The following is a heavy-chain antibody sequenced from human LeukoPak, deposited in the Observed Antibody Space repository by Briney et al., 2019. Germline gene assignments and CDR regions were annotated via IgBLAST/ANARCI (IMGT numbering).Heavy chain of an antibody. D-gene: IGHD3-22*01. CDR1: GFTFSSYA. Sequence: PGGSLRLSCAASGFTFSSYAVSWVRQAPGKGLEWVSAISGSGGSTYYADSVKGRFTISRDNSKNTLYLQMNSLRAEDTAVYYCAKAPTKEEEWLLLNYFDYWGQGTLVTVSS. CDR3: AKAPTKEEEWLLLNYFDY. V-gene: IGHV3-23*01. J-gene: IGHJ4*02. CDR2: ISGSGGST.